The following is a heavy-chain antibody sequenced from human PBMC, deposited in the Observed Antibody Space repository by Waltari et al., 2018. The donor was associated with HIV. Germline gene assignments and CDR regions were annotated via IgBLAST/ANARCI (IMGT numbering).Heavy chain of an antibody. CDR3: VRGRQYISSSYFDP. Sequence: QVQLQESGPGLVKPSETLSLICTVPHGSISSSYWSWIRPPPGKGLEWIEHIYYSGSTNYNPSLKSRVTISVDTSKNQFSLRLTSVTAADTAVYYCVRGRQYISSSYFDPWGQGTLVTVSS. V-gene: IGHV4-59*01. CDR2: IYYSGST. CDR1: HGSISSSY. D-gene: IGHD6-19*01. J-gene: IGHJ5*02.